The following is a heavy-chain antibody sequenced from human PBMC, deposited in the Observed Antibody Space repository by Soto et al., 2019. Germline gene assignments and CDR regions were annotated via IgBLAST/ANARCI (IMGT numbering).Heavy chain of an antibody. D-gene: IGHD2-2*01. Sequence: EVQLVESGGGLVQPGGSLRLSCAASGFTFSSYDMHWVRQATGKGLEWVSAIGTAGDTYYPGSVKGRFTISRENAKNSLDLQMNSLRAGDTAVYYCARGSCSSTSCSIFDYWGQGTLVTVSS. CDR3: ARGSCSSTSCSIFDY. V-gene: IGHV3-13*04. CDR2: IGTAGDT. J-gene: IGHJ4*02. CDR1: GFTFSSYD.